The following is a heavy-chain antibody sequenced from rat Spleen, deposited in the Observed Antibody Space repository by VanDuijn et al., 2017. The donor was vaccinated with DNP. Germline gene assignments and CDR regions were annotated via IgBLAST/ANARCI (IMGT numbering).Heavy chain of an antibody. V-gene: IGHV5-7*01. CDR2: ISYDGSST. CDR3: ARHAYPGHSYFDY. J-gene: IGHJ2*01. D-gene: IGHD1-4*01. Sequence: EVQLVESGGGLVQPGRSLILSCTASGFTFSDHNMAWVRQAPKKGLEWVATISYDGSSTYYRDSVKGRFIISKDHARNTLFLQVDSLRSEDTATYYCARHAYPGHSYFDYWGQGVMVTVSS. CDR1: GFTFSDHN.